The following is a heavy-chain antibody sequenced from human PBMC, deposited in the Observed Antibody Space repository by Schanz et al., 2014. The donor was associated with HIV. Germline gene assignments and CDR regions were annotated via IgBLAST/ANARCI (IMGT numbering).Heavy chain of an antibody. CDR3: AGHNSMTPVTTPYYYYGMGV. D-gene: IGHD4-17*01. V-gene: IGHV4-4*07. CDR1: GDSISNYY. Sequence: QVQLQESGPGLVKPSETLSLTCNVSGDSISNYYWTWIRQPAGRGLEWIGRVYSGGSSNYNPSLRSRRTTFEAHSKNRFSVRLSSVTAADTAVYYCAGHNSMTPVTTPYYYYGMGVWGQGTTVTVSS. J-gene: IGHJ6*02. CDR2: VYSGGSS.